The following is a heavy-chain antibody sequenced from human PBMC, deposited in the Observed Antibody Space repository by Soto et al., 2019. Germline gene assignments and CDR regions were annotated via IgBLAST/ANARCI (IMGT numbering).Heavy chain of an antibody. CDR1: GFTFSSYA. D-gene: IGHD3-16*01. CDR2: ISHDGSNK. V-gene: IGHV3-30-3*01. CDR3: ARYYDSDLSPYPHRFDP. Sequence: QPGGSLRLSCAASGFTFSSYAMHWVRQAPGKGLEWVAVISHDGSNKYYADSVKGRFTISRDNSKNTLYLQMNSLRAEDTAVFYCARYYDSDLSPYPHRFDPWGQATLVTVSS. J-gene: IGHJ5*02.